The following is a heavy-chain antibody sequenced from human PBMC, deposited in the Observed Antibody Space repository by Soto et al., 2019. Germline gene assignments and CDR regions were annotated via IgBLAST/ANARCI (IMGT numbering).Heavy chain of an antibody. V-gene: IGHV4-34*01. D-gene: IGHD2-21*01. CDR1: GGSFSGYY. J-gene: IGHJ3*02. CDR3: ARETVDYAFDI. CDR2: VNHSGST. Sequence: PSETLSLTCAVYGGSFSGYYWSWIRQPPGKGLEWIGEVNHSGSTNYNPSLKSRVTISVDTSKNQFSLKLSSVTAADTAVYYCARETVDYAFDIWGQGTMVTVSS.